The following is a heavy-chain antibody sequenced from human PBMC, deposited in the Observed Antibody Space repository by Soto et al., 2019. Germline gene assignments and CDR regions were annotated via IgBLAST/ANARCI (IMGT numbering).Heavy chain of an antibody. J-gene: IGHJ3*02. CDR2: INAGNGNT. Sequence: ASVKVSCKASGYTFTSYAMHWVRQAPGQRLEWMGWINAGNGNTKYSQKFQGRVTITRDTSASTAYMELSSLRSEDTAVYYCARDIFCGRDSCHSFSFDIWGHGTMVTVSS. V-gene: IGHV1-3*01. CDR1: GYTFTSYA. D-gene: IGHD2-15*01. CDR3: ARDIFCGRDSCHSFSFDI.